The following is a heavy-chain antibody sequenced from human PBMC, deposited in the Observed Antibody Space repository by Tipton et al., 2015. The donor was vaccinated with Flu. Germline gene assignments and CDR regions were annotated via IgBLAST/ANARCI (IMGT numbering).Heavy chain of an antibody. V-gene: IGHV3-30*02. CDR2: IRYDGSTT. D-gene: IGHD3-9*01. CDR1: GFTFSTYG. J-gene: IGHJ4*02. CDR3: ARVETYNDIMTGPIDY. Sequence: QLVQSGGGVVQPGGSLRLSCAASGFTFSTYGMHWVRQAPGKGLEWVAFIRYDGSTTYYADSVKGRFTISRDNSKNTLYLQMNGLRAEDTAVYYCARVETYNDIMTGPIDYWGQGTLVTVSS.